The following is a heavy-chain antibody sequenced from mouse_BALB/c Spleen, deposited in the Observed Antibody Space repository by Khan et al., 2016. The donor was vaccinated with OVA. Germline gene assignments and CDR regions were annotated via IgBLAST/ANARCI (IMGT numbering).Heavy chain of an antibody. CDR3: ARSGCAAFAY. CDR1: GYTFTSYY. J-gene: IGHJ3*01. D-gene: IGHD3-1*01. Sequence: VKLMESGAELVKPGASVKLSCKASGYTFTSYYIYWVKQRPGQGLEWIGGINPSNGDTYFNEKFESKATLTVDNSSSTAFMQVRSLTSEDSAVYYCARSGCAAFAYWGQRTLVTVSA. V-gene: IGHV1S81*02. CDR2: INPSNGDT.